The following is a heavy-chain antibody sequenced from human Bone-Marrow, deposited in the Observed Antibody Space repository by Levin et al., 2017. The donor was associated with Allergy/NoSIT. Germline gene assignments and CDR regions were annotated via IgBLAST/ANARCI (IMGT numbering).Heavy chain of an antibody. D-gene: IGHD3-10*01. CDR1: GYTFTSYY. J-gene: IGHJ1*01. V-gene: IGHV1-46*01. CDR3: ARDVRYITMVPRRAEYFQH. Sequence: ASVKVSCKASGYTFTSYYMHWVRQAPGQGLEWMGIINPSGGSTSYAQKFQGRVTMTRDTSTSTVYMELSSLRSEDTAVYYCARDVRYITMVPRRAEYFQHWGQGTLVTVSS. CDR2: INPSGGST.